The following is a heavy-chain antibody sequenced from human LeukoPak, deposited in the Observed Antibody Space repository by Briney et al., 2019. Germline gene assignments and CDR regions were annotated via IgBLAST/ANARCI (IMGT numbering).Heavy chain of an antibody. J-gene: IGHJ1*01. CDR1: GYTLTELS. V-gene: IGHV1-24*01. Sequence: ASVKVSCKVSGYTLTELSMHWVRQAPGKGLEWMGGFDPEDGETIYAQKFQGRVTMTEDTSTDTAYMELSSLRSEDTAVYYCATVAYCSSTSCYIPAEYFQHWGQGTLVTVSS. D-gene: IGHD2-2*02. CDR3: ATVAYCSSTSCYIPAEYFQH. CDR2: FDPEDGET.